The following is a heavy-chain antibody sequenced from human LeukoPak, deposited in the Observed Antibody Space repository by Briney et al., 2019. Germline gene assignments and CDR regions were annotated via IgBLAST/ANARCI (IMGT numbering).Heavy chain of an antibody. CDR1: AFTFSGYG. V-gene: IGHV3-30*02. CDR2: IRNDGTKE. Sequence: GGSLRLSCAASAFTFSGYGMSWVRLAPGKGLEWVAFIRNDGTKEYHADSVKGRFSISRDNPKNTLYLQMNSLSVEDTAIYYCVKALGGSGSYWGQGTSVIVSS. CDR3: VKALGGSGSY. J-gene: IGHJ4*02. D-gene: IGHD3-10*01.